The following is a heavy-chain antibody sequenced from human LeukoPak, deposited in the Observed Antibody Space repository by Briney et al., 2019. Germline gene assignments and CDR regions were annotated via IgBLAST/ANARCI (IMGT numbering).Heavy chain of an antibody. CDR3: ARAKIFDWLFDY. J-gene: IGHJ4*02. V-gene: IGHV3-7*01. CDR2: IKQDGSEK. Sequence: GGSLRLSCADSGFTFSSFWMTWVRQVPGRGLEWVANIKQDGSEKYYVDSVKGRFTISRDNAKNSLYLQMNSLRAEDTAVYYCARAKIFDWLFDYWGQGTLVTVSS. CDR1: GFTFSSFW. D-gene: IGHD3-9*01.